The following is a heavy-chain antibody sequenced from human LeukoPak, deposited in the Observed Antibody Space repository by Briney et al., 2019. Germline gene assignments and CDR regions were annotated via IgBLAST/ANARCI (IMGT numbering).Heavy chain of an antibody. CDR3: ARVIRVLRFLEWLKPNWFDP. V-gene: IGHV4-34*01. J-gene: IGHJ5*02. CDR1: GGSISSYY. Sequence: SETLSLTCTVSGGSISSYYWSWIRQPPGKGLEWIGEINHSGSTNYNPSLKSRVTISVDTSKNQFSLKLSSVTAADTAVYYCARVIRVLRFLEWLKPNWFDPWGQGTLVTVSS. D-gene: IGHD3-3*01. CDR2: INHSGST.